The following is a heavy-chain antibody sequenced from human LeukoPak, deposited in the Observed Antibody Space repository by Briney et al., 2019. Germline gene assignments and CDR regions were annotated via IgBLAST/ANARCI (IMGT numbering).Heavy chain of an antibody. CDR2: ISHDESNK. Sequence: GGSLRLSCAVSGFTLCGYAMHWVRQAPGQGLEWVAVISHDESNKYYADSVKGRFTISRDTSKNTLYLLMNSLRAEDTAVYYCARAGGITMIRGLKVLDAFDIWGQGTPVTVSS. CDR1: GFTLCGYA. D-gene: IGHD3-22*01. J-gene: IGHJ3*02. V-gene: IGHV3-30*04. CDR3: ARAGGITMIRGLKVLDAFDI.